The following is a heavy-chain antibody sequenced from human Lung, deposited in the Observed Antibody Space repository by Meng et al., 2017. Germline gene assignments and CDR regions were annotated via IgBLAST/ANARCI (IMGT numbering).Heavy chain of an antibody. D-gene: IGHD2-15*01. Sequence: EVQLVESGGGLVKPGGSLRLSCAASGFTFSSYSMNWVRQAPGKGLEWVSSISSSSTYADSVKGRFTISRDNAKNSLYLQMNSLRAEDTAVYYCARGRVVVAATPSDYWGPGTLVTVSS. CDR1: GFTFSSYS. CDR3: ARGRVVVAATPSDY. CDR2: ISSSST. V-gene: IGHV3-21*01. J-gene: IGHJ4*02.